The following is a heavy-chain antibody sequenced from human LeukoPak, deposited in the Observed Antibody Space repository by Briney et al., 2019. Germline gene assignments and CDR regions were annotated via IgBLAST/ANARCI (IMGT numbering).Heavy chain of an antibody. D-gene: IGHD2-15*01. CDR1: GFTFSSYE. V-gene: IGHV3-48*03. Sequence: GGSLRLSCAASGFTFSSYEMNWVRQAPGKGLEWVSYISSSGSTIYYADSVKGRFTISRDNAKNSLYLQMNSLRAEDTAVYYCARTRRGSIVVVVAATRPLDYWGQGTLVTVSS. CDR2: ISSSGSTI. J-gene: IGHJ4*02. CDR3: ARTRRGSIVVVVAATRPLDY.